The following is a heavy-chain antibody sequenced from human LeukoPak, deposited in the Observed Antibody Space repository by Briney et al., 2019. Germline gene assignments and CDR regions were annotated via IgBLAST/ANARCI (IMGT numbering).Heavy chain of an antibody. J-gene: IGHJ4*02. CDR2: ISDSGDTT. Sequence: PGGSLRLSCAGSGFTFSSYVMSWVRQAPGKGLEWVATISDSGDTTYYADSVKGRFTISRDNSKKTLYLQMDSLRAEDTAVYYCARDRAWNYFDYWGQGTLVTVSS. CDR1: GFTFSSYV. V-gene: IGHV3-23*01. D-gene: IGHD3-3*01. CDR3: ARDRAWNYFDY.